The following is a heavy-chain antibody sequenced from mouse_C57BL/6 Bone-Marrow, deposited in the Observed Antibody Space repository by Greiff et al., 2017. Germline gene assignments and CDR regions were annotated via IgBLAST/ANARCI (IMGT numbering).Heavy chain of an antibody. V-gene: IGHV1-54*01. J-gene: IGHJ3*01. D-gene: IGHD4-1*01. CDR2: INPGSGGT. CDR1: GYAFTNYL. CDR3: ARHWGFAY. Sequence: VQLQQSGAELVRPGTSVKVSCKASGYAFTNYLIEWVKQRPGQGLEWIGVINPGSGGTNYNEKFKGKATLTADKSSSTAYMQLSSLTSEDSAVYFSARHWGFAYWGQGTLGTVSA.